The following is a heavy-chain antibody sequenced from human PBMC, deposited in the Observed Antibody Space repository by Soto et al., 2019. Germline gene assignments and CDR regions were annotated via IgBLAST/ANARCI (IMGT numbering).Heavy chain of an antibody. J-gene: IGHJ4*02. Sequence: SETLSLPWTVSGASISPYYWSWIRQPPGKGLEWLGHLYYRGFTNYNTSLKSRVTISADMSRNQFSLKLSSVMTAPTAVDFCARGGEYSCSGDFDYWGQGTLVTVSS. D-gene: IGHD6-6*01. CDR3: ARGGEYSCSGDFDY. V-gene: IGHV4-59*01. CDR2: LYYRGFT. CDR1: GASISPYY.